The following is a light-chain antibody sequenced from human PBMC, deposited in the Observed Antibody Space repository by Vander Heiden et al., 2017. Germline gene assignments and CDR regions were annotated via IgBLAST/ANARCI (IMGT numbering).Light chain of an antibody. CDR3: QSYDSSLSGSV. J-gene: IGLJ3*02. CDR1: SSNIGAGYA. V-gene: IGLV1-40*01. CDR2: GNS. Sequence: QSVLTPPPPVSGAPGQRVTISCTGSSSNIGAGYAVHWYQQLPGTAPKLLIYGNSNRPSGVPDRFSDSKSGTSASLAITGLQAEDEADYYCQSYDSSLSGSVFGGGTKLTVL.